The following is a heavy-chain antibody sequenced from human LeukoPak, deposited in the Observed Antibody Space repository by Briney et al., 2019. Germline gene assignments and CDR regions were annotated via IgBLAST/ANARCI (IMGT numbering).Heavy chain of an antibody. CDR3: ARDRALMVYEDYYYYYMDV. CDR1: GGSISSYY. J-gene: IGHJ6*03. CDR2: IYYSGST. Sequence: SETLSLTCTVSGGSISSYYWSWIRQPPGKGLEWIGYIYYSGSTNYNPSLKSRVTISVDTSKNQYSLKLSSVTAADTAVYYCARDRALMVYEDYYYYYMDVWGKGTMVTVSS. D-gene: IGHD2-8*01. V-gene: IGHV4-59*01.